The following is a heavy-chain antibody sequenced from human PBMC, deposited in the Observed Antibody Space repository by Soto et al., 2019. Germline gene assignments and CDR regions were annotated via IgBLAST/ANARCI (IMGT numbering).Heavy chain of an antibody. V-gene: IGHV1-2*02. Sequence: GASVKVSCKASGYTFTGYYMHWVRQAPGQGLEWMGWINPNSGGTNYAQKFQGRVTMTRDTSISTAYMELSRLRSDDTAVYYCARDLVVVVPAVREYSSSSEDYWGQGTRVTVSS. CDR3: ARDLVVVVPAVREYSSSSEDY. D-gene: IGHD2-2*01. CDR1: GYTFTGYY. CDR2: INPNSGGT. J-gene: IGHJ4*02.